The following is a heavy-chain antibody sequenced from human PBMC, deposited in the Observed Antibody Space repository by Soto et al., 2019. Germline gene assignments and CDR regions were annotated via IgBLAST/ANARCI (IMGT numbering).Heavy chain of an antibody. CDR3: SKDLDSRRYDY. CDR2: ISYDGSNK. CDR1: GGIFPGYG. V-gene: IGHV3-30*18. J-gene: IGHJ4*02. D-gene: IGHD3-16*02. Sequence: GGSLRLSCAVPGGIFPGYGMHWVRQAPGKGLEWVALISYDGSNKYYADSVKGRFTISRDNYKNTLSLQMDSLRTEDTAVYYCSKDLDSRRYDYWGQGILVTVSS.